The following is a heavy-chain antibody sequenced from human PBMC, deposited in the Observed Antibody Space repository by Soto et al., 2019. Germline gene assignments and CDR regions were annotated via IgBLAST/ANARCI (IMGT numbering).Heavy chain of an antibody. Sequence: GGSLRLSCAASGFTFSGSAMHWVRQASGKGLEWVGRIRSKANSYATAYAASVKGRFTISRDDSKNTAYLQMNSLKTEDTAVYYCTRWGLGYCSSTSCYASTYYYYGMDVWGQGTTVTVSS. CDR3: TRWGLGYCSSTSCYASTYYYYGMDV. V-gene: IGHV3-73*01. D-gene: IGHD2-2*01. CDR2: IRSKANSYAT. J-gene: IGHJ6*02. CDR1: GFTFSGSA.